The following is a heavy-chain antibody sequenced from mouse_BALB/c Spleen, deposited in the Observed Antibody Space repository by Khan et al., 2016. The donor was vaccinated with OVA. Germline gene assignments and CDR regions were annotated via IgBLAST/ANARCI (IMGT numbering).Heavy chain of an antibody. CDR1: AYSITSDYA. J-gene: IGHJ2*01. Sequence: EVQLQESGPGLVKPSQSLSLTCTVTAYSITSDYAWTWIRQFPGNKLEWMGYISYSGSPSYNPSLKSRISITRDTSKNQFFLQLISVTTEDTATYYCACIRFYYRYSCIVYWGQGTTRTVSS. D-gene: IGHD2-14*01. CDR2: ISYSGSP. V-gene: IGHV3-2*02. CDR3: ACIRFYYRYSCIVY.